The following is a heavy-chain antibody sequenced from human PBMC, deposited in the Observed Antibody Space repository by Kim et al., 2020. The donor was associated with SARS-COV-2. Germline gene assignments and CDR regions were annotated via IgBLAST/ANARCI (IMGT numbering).Heavy chain of an antibody. J-gene: IGHJ4*02. Sequence: GGSLRLSCAASGFTFSSYWMSWVRQAPGKGLEWVANIKQDGSEKYYVDSVKGRFTISRDNAKNSLYLQMNSLRAEDTAVYYCARVEFAAVAGAFDYWGQGTLVTVSS. V-gene: IGHV3-7*01. CDR2: IKQDGSEK. CDR1: GFTFSSYW. CDR3: ARVEFAAVAGAFDY. D-gene: IGHD6-19*01.